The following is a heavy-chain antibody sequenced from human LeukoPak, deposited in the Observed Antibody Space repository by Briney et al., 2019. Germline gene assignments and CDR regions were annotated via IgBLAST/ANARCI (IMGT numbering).Heavy chain of an antibody. Sequence: SGGSLRLSCAASGFTFSSYGMHWVRQAPGKGLEWVAFIRYDGSNKYYADSVKGRFTISRDNSKNTLYLQMNSLRAEDTAVYYCARADSSGYSDAFDIWGQGTMVTVSS. CDR1: GFTFSSYG. CDR3: ARADSSGYSDAFDI. CDR2: IRYDGSNK. J-gene: IGHJ3*02. D-gene: IGHD3-22*01. V-gene: IGHV3-30*02.